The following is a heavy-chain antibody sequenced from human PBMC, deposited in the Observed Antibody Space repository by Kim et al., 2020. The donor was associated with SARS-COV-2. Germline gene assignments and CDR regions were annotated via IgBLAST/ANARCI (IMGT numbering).Heavy chain of an antibody. CDR2: ISSSGSTI. V-gene: IGHV3-48*03. CDR3: ARDRFPFYGDDSSPDYYYYDGMDV. D-gene: IGHD4-17*01. J-gene: IGHJ6*02. Sequence: GGSLRLSCAASGFTFSSYAMNWVRQAPGKGLEWVSYISSSGSTIYYADSVKGRFTISRDNAKNSLYLQMNNLRAEDTAVYYCARDRFPFYGDDSSPDYYYYDGMDVWRQGTTVTVAS. CDR1: GFTFSSYA.